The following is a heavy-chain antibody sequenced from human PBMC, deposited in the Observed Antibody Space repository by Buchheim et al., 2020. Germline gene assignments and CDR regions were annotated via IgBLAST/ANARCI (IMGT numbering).Heavy chain of an antibody. J-gene: IGHJ6*02. CDR2: IWYDGSNK. CDR3: ARGISETRIYYYYGMDV. Sequence: QVQLVESGGGVVQPGRSLRLSCAASGFTFSSYGMHWVRQAPGKGLEWVAVIWYDGSNKYYADSVKGRFTIPRDNSKNTLYLQMNSLRAEDTAVYYCARGISETRIYYYYGMDVWGQGTT. V-gene: IGHV3-33*01. D-gene: IGHD1-7*01. CDR1: GFTFSSYG.